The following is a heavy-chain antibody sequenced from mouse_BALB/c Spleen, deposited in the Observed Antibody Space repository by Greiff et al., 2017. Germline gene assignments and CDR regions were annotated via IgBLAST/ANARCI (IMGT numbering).Heavy chain of an antibody. CDR1: GFTFSSFG. CDR2: ISSGSSTI. D-gene: IGHD2-3*01. J-gene: IGHJ4*01. Sequence: DVHLVESGGGLVQPGGSRKLSCAASGFTFSSFGMHWVRQAPEKGLEWVAYISSGSSTIYYADTVKGRFTISRDNAKNTLYLQMSSLKSEDTAMYYCARVLDGYYAMDYWGQGTSVTVSS. CDR3: ARVLDGYYAMDY. V-gene: IGHV5-17*02.